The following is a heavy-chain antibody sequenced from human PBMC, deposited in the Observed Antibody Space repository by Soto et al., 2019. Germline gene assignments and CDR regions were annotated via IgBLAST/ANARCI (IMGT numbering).Heavy chain of an antibody. Sequence: SVKVSCKASGGTFSSYAISWVRQAPGQGLEWMGGIIPIFGTANYAQKFQGRVTITADKSTSTAYMELSSLRSEDTAVYYCARDLYYYDSSGYAPRYFDYWGQGALVTVSS. CDR3: ARDLYYYDSSGYAPRYFDY. CDR1: GGTFSSYA. D-gene: IGHD3-22*01. CDR2: IIPIFGTA. J-gene: IGHJ4*02. V-gene: IGHV1-69*06.